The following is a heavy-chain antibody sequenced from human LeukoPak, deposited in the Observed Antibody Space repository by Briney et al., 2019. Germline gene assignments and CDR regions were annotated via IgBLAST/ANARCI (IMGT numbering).Heavy chain of an antibody. D-gene: IGHD2-15*01. CDR2: IWYDASNK. CDR3: AKLMKGEYCSSVNCYSLDY. Sequence: QAGGSLRLSCAASGFTFSNYGMHWVRQAPGKGLEWVAFIWYDASNKYYADSVKGRFTISRDNSKNTLYLQMNSLRDEDTAVYYCAKLMKGEYCSSVNCYSLDYWGQGTLATVSS. V-gene: IGHV3-30*02. CDR1: GFTFSNYG. J-gene: IGHJ4*02.